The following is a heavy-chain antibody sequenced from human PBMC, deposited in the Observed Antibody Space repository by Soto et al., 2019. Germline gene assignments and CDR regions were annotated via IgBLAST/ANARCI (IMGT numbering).Heavy chain of an antibody. CDR1: GDSISSGGYY. CDR2: ISYRGST. CDR3: ASHDLHYSMSGHFNF. D-gene: IGHD4-4*01. J-gene: IGHJ4*02. Sequence: QLQLQESGPGLVKPSETLSLTCTVSGDSISSGGYYWGWIRQSPGKGLEWIGSISYRGSTFYNPPLNSRVSVSVVQSRTQLPLTRRSVTAAGWGVYYGASHDLHYSMSGHFNFWGQGTLVAVSS. V-gene: IGHV4-39*01.